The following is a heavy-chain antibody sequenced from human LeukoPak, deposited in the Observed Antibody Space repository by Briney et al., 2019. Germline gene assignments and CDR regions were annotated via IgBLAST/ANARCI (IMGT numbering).Heavy chain of an antibody. CDR3: ARLSRRGWNDPAVDY. CDR2: IYTSGST. J-gene: IGHJ4*02. D-gene: IGHD1-1*01. Sequence: SETLSLTCTVSGGYISSYYWSWIRQPPGKGLEWIGYIYTSGSTNYNPSLKSRVTISVDTSKNQFSLKLSPVTAADTAVYYCARLSRRGWNDPAVDYWGQGTLVTVSS. CDR1: GGYISSYY. V-gene: IGHV4-4*09.